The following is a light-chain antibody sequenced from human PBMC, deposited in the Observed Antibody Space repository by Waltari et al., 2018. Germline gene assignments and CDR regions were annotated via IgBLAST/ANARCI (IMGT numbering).Light chain of an antibody. J-gene: IGKJ2*01. V-gene: IGKV3-15*01. CDR1: QNIRSN. CDR2: GAS. CDR3: QQYDNWPPIT. Sequence: EIVMTQSPATLSVSPGERATLSCRASQNIRSNLAWYRQKPGQPPRLLIYGASFRATGIPARISGSGSGTEFTLTISSLQSEDFAVYFCQQYDNWPPITFGQGTKLEIK.